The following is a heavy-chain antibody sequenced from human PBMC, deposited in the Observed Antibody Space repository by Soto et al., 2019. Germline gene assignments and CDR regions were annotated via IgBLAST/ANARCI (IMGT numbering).Heavy chain of an antibody. D-gene: IGHD6-13*01. CDR3: AKDDSSSWSYYFDY. Sequence: GGSLRLSCAASGFTFSSYAMSWIRQAPGKGLEWVSAISGSGGSTYYADSVEGRFTISRDNSKNTLYLQRNSLTAEDTAVYYCAKDDSSSWSYYFDYWGQGTLVTVSS. CDR2: ISGSGGST. J-gene: IGHJ4*02. V-gene: IGHV3-23*01. CDR1: GFTFSSYA.